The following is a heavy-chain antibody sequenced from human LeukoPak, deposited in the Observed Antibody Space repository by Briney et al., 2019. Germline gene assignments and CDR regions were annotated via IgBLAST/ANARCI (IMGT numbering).Heavy chain of an antibody. D-gene: IGHD1-26*01. J-gene: IGHJ6*02. CDR2: TYYRSKWYN. V-gene: IGHV6-1*01. Sequence: SQTLSLTCAISGDSVSSNSAAWNWIRQSPSRGLEWLGRTYYRSKWYNDYAVSVKSRITINPDTSKNQFSLQLNSVTPEDTAVYYCAREVGATLEGRSYYGMDVWGQGTTVTASS. CDR1: GDSVSSNSAA. CDR3: AREVGATLEGRSYYGMDV.